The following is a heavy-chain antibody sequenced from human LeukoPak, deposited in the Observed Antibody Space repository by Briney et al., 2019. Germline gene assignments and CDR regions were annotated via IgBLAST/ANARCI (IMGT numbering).Heavy chain of an antibody. D-gene: IGHD3-10*01. CDR3: ARDPNYYGSGSYWY. V-gene: IGHV3-74*01. CDR1: GFTFSSYW. CDR2: INSDGSST. Sequence: GGSLRLSCAASGFTFSSYWMHWVCQAPGKGLVWVSRINSDGSSTYYADSVKGRFTISRDNSKNTLYLQMNSLRAEDTAVYYCARDPNYYGSGSYWYWGQGTLVTVSS. J-gene: IGHJ4*02.